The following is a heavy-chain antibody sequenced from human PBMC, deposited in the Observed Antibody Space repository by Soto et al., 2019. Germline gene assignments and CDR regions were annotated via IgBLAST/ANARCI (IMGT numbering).Heavy chain of an antibody. D-gene: IGHD3-22*01. CDR3: ACDSSGYYSLYFDY. V-gene: IGHV1-8*01. CDR2: MNPNSGNT. CDR1: GYTFTSYD. Sequence: QVQLVQSGAEVKKPGASVKVSCKASGYTFTSYDINWVRQATGQGLEWMGWMNPNSGNTGYAQKFQGRVTMTRNTSISTAYMELSSLRSEDTAVYYCACDSSGYYSLYFDYWGQGTLVTVSS. J-gene: IGHJ4*02.